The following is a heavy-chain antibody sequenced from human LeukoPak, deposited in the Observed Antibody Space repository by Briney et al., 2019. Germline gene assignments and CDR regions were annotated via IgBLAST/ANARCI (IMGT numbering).Heavy chain of an antibody. CDR2: ISSSSSTI. D-gene: IGHD1-26*01. CDR3: ARDTIVGAAYFDY. CDR1: GFTFSSYS. Sequence: GGSLRLSCAASGFTFSSYSMNWVRQAPGKGLEWVSYISSSSSTIYYADSVKGRFTISRDNAKNSLYLQMNSLRAEDTAVYYCARDTIVGAAYFDYWSQGTLVTVSS. V-gene: IGHV3-48*01. J-gene: IGHJ4*02.